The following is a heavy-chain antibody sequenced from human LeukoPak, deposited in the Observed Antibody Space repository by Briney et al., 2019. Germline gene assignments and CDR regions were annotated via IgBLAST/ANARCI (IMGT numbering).Heavy chain of an antibody. CDR1: GGSISSYY. Sequence: SETLSLTCTVSGGSISSYYWSWIRQPPGKGLEWIGYIYYSGNTNYNPSLKSRVTISVDTSKNQFSLKLSSVTAADTAVYYCARDSGYDSLDYWGQGTLVTVSS. CDR2: IYYSGNT. V-gene: IGHV4-59*01. CDR3: ARDSGYDSLDY. J-gene: IGHJ4*02. D-gene: IGHD5-12*01.